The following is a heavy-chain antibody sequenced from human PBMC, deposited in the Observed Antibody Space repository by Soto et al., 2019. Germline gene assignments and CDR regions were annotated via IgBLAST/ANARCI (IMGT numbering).Heavy chain of an antibody. Sequence: EVQLVESGGGLVQPGGSLRLSCAASGFTFSNAWMSWVRQAPGKGLEWVGRIKSKTDGGTTDYAAPVKGRFTISRDDSKNTLYLQMNSLKTEDTAVYYCTTNYGDYVYFDYWGQGTLVTVSS. CDR2: IKSKTDGGTT. CDR3: TTNYGDYVYFDY. V-gene: IGHV3-15*01. D-gene: IGHD4-17*01. CDR1: GFTFSNAW. J-gene: IGHJ4*02.